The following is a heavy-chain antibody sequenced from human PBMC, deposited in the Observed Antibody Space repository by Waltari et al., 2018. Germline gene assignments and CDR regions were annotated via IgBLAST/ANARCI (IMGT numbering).Heavy chain of an antibody. D-gene: IGHD5-12*01. V-gene: IGHV3-23*04. CDR3: AKGGIEARLTDY. Sequence: EVHLVESGGGLVQPGGSLRLSCPASGSTFISHNMGGLPQAPGKGLEWVSLNSVSTGASHYADSVKGRFTISRDNPKNTLYLQMNSLRAEDTAVYYCAKGGIEARLTDYWGQGTLVTVSS. J-gene: IGHJ4*02. CDR2: NSVSTGAS. CDR1: GSTFISHN.